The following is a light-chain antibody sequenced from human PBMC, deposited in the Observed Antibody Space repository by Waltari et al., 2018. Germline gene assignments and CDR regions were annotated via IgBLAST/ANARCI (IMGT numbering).Light chain of an antibody. J-gene: IGLJ3*02. CDR1: SSDVGVYNY. CDR2: DVS. CDR3: NSYTGSSSWV. Sequence: QSALTPPTSVSGSPVQSLTNSCTGTSSDVGVYNYVSWYQQYPGKVPQLLIYDVSDRPSGVSSRFSGSKSGNTASLTISGLQADDEADYYCNSYTGSSSWVFGGGTKLTVL. V-gene: IGLV2-14*01.